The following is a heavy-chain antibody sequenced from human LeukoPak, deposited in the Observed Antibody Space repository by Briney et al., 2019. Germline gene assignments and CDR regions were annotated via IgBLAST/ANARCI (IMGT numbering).Heavy chain of an antibody. CDR1: GYTLTELS. CDR3: ATAPRCPGCGSGFLDP. J-gene: IGHJ5*02. D-gene: IGHD1-26*01. CDR2: FDPEDGET. V-gene: IGHV1-24*01. Sequence: EASVKVSCKVSGYTLTELSMHWVRQAPGKGLEWMGGFDPEDGETIYAQKFQGRVTMTEDTSTDTAYMELSSLRSEDTAVYYCATAPRCPGCGSGFLDPWGQGTLVTVSS.